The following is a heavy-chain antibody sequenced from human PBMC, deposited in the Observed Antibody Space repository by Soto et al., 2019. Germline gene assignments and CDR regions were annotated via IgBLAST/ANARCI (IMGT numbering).Heavy chain of an antibody. V-gene: IGHV4-59*08. Sequence: QVQLQESGPGLVKPSETLSLTCTVSGGSVNSYYWSWIRQPPEKGLEWLGYIYYSGNTNYNPSLKSRVTISVDTSKNQFSLNLSSVTAADTAVYYCARHRGGVIVSNYWFFDLWGRGSLVTVSS. D-gene: IGHD3-16*02. CDR3: ARHRGGVIVSNYWFFDL. CDR1: GGSVNSYY. CDR2: IYYSGNT. J-gene: IGHJ2*01.